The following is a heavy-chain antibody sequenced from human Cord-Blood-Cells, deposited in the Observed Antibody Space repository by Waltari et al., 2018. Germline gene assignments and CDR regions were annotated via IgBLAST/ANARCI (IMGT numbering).Heavy chain of an antibody. V-gene: IGHV1-2*04. CDR1: GYTFTGYY. D-gene: IGHD3-22*01. Sequence: QVQLVQSGAEVKKPGASVKVSCKASGYTFTGYYMHWVRQAPGQGLEWMGWNNPNRGGTNYAQKVQGWVTMTRDTSISTAYMELSRLRSDDTAVYYCARESHSSGYYFDYWGQGTLVTVSS. J-gene: IGHJ4*02. CDR3: ARESHSSGYYFDY. CDR2: NNPNRGGT.